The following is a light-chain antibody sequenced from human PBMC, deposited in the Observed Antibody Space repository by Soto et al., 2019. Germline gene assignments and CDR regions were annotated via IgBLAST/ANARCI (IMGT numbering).Light chain of an antibody. CDR1: QGISGY. Sequence: AIRMTQSPSSFSASTGDRVTITCRASQGISGYLAWYQQKPGKAPKLLIYAASTLQSGVPSRFSGSGSGTDFTLTISCLQSEDFATYYCQQYYSYPLIFGGGTRWIP. V-gene: IGKV1-8*01. CDR2: AAS. J-gene: IGKJ4*01. CDR3: QQYYSYPLI.